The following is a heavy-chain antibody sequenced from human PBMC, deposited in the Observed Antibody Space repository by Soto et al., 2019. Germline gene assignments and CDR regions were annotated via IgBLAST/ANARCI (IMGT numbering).Heavy chain of an antibody. D-gene: IGHD2-2*02. V-gene: IGHV3-21*01. CDR3: ARGCGSSTSCYTLDY. CDR2: ISSSSSDI. CDR1: GFTLSLYS. Sequence: ESGGGLVKPGGSLRLSCTASGFTLSLYSMNWVRHAPGKGLEWVSSISSSSSDIYYGDSLKGRLTISRDNAKNSLYLQMNSLRAEDTAVYYCARGCGSSTSCYTLDYWGQGTLVTVSS. J-gene: IGHJ4*02.